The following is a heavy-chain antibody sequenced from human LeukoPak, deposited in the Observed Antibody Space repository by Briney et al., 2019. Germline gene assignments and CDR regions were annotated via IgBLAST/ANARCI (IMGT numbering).Heavy chain of an antibody. J-gene: IGHJ4*02. CDR3: ARAGGLQPDY. CDR1: GGSISSGSYY. CDR2: IYTSGSN. D-gene: IGHD5-24*01. Sequence: SQTLNLTCTVSGGSISSGSYYWSWIRQPAGQGLEWIGRIYTSGSNNYNPSLKSRVTISVDTSKNQFSLKLSSVTAADTAVYYCARAGGLQPDYWGQGTLVTVSS. V-gene: IGHV4-61*02.